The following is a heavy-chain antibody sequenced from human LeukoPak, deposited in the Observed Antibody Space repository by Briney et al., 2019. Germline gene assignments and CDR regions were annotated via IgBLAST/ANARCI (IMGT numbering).Heavy chain of an antibody. CDR3: ARDGVPAYYYAMDF. D-gene: IGHD3-16*01. CDR2: ISSSGDYI. CDR1: GFTFNAYS. Sequence: GGSLRLSCAASGFTFNAYSMNWVRQAPGKGLEWVSSISSSGDYIYYADSLKGRFTISRDNAKNSLFLQMNSLRAEDTAVYYCARDGVPAYYYAMDFWGQGTTVTVSS. J-gene: IGHJ6*02. V-gene: IGHV3-21*01.